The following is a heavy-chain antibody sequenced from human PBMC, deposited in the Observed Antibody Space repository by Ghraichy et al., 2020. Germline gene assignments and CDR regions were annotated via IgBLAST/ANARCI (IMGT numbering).Heavy chain of an antibody. D-gene: IGHD5-12*01. Sequence: GESLNISCAASGFTFSSYSMNWVRQAPGKGLEWVSSISSSSSYIYYADSVKGRFTISRDNAKNSLYLQMNSLRAEDTAVYYCARVVSGYHYYYYGMDVWGQGTTVTVSS. CDR2: ISSSSSYI. CDR1: GFTFSSYS. J-gene: IGHJ6*02. CDR3: ARVVSGYHYYYYGMDV. V-gene: IGHV3-21*01.